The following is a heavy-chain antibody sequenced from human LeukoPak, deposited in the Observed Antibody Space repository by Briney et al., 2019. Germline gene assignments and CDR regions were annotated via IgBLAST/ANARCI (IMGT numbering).Heavy chain of an antibody. CDR3: AREVRFLITGDWYFDL. CDR1: GGSISSGSYY. D-gene: IGHD7-27*01. J-gene: IGHJ2*01. V-gene: IGHV4-61*02. Sequence: PSETLSLTCTVSGGSISSGSYYWSWIRQPAGKGLEWIGRIYTSGSTNYNPSLKSRVTISVDTSKNQFSLKLSSVTAADTAVYYCAREVRFLITGDWYFDLWGRGTLVTVSS. CDR2: IYTSGST.